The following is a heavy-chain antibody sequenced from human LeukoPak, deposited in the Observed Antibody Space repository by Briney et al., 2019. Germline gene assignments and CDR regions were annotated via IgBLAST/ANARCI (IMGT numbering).Heavy chain of an antibody. Sequence: SETLSLTCAVYGGSFSGYYWSWIRQPPGKGLEWIGYIYYSGSTSYNPSLKSRVTISVDTSKNQFSLKLSSVIAADTAVYYCARAPPYYYDSSGRTAFDIWGQGTLVTVSS. V-gene: IGHV4-59*01. CDR3: ARAPPYYYDSSGRTAFDI. D-gene: IGHD3-22*01. CDR2: IYYSGST. CDR1: GGSFSGYY. J-gene: IGHJ3*02.